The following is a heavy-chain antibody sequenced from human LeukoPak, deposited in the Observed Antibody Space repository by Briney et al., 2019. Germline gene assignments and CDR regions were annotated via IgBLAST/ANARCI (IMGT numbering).Heavy chain of an antibody. CDR3: ARGSGYYRFFDY. Sequence: SETLSLTCAGYGGSFSGYYWSWIRQPPGKGLEWIGEINHSGSTNYNPSLKSRVTISVDTSKNQFSLKLSSVTAADTAVYYCARGSGYYRFFDYWDQGTLVTVSS. J-gene: IGHJ4*02. CDR2: INHSGST. CDR1: GGSFSGYY. D-gene: IGHD3-22*01. V-gene: IGHV4-34*01.